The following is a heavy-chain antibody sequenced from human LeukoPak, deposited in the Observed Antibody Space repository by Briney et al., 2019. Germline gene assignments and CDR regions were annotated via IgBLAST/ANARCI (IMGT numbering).Heavy chain of an antibody. Sequence: SETLSLTCAVYGGSFSGYYWSWIRQPPRKGLAWIGEINHSGSTNYNPSLKSRVTISVDTSKNQFSLKLSSVTAADTAVYYCARGRPHSGSYIAWGQGTLVTVSS. J-gene: IGHJ4*02. V-gene: IGHV4-34*01. CDR3: ARGRPHSGSYIA. D-gene: IGHD1-26*01. CDR1: GGSFSGYY. CDR2: INHSGST.